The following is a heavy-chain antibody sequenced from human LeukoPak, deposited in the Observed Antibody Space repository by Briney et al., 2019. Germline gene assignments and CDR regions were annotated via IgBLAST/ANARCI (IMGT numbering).Heavy chain of an antibody. CDR1: GFTFSSYG. CDR3: AKEAYSGSSFDF. V-gene: IGHV3-23*01. Sequence: WGSLRLSCAASGFTFSSYGMSWVRQAPGKGLEWVSAISGSGGSTYYADSVKGRFTISRDNSKSTLYLQMNRLRADDMAIYYCAKEAYSGSSFDFWGQGTLVTVSS. D-gene: IGHD6-6*01. J-gene: IGHJ4*02. CDR2: ISGSGGST.